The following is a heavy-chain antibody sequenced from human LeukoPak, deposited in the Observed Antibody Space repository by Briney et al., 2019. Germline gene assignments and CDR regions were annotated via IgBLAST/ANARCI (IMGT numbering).Heavy chain of an antibody. J-gene: IGHJ4*02. V-gene: IGHV3-23*01. D-gene: IGHD3-22*01. Sequence: GGSLRLSCAASGFTFSSYAMSWVRQAPGKGLEWVSAISGSGGSTYYADSVKGRFTISRDNSKNTLYLQMNSLRAEDTAVYYCAKDPWYYYDSSANLDYWGQGTLVTVSS. CDR2: ISGSGGST. CDR3: AKDPWYYYDSSANLDY. CDR1: GFTFSSYA.